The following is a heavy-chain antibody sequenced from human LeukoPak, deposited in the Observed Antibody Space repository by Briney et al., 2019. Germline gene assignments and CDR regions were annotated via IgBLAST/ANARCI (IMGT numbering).Heavy chain of an antibody. CDR3: AKWGDYDILTGYYVPDY. V-gene: IGHV3-23*01. CDR2: ITGSDGSS. J-gene: IGHJ4*02. Sequence: GTSLRLSCVASGFTFTNYAMSWVRQAPGRGLEWVSAITGSDGSSYYADSVKGRFTISRDNSKNTLYLQVNSLRAEDTAVYYCAKWGDYDILTGYYVPDYWGQGTLVTVSS. CDR1: GFTFTNYA. D-gene: IGHD3-9*01.